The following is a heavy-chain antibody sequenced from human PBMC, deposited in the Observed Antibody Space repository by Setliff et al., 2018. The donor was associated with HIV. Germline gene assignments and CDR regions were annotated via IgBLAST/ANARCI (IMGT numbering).Heavy chain of an antibody. D-gene: IGHD6-13*01. CDR1: GFTFSSYS. CDR2: ISSSSSYI. Sequence: PGGSLRLSCAASGFTFSSYSMNWVRRAPGKGLEWVSSISSSSSYIHYADSVKGRFTISRDNAKNSLYLQMNSLRAEDTAVYYCAREPSAAGPEYFQHWGQGTLVTVSS. J-gene: IGHJ1*01. CDR3: AREPSAAGPEYFQH. V-gene: IGHV3-21*01.